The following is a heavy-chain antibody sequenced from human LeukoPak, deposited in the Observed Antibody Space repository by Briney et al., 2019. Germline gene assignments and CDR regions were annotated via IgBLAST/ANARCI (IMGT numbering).Heavy chain of an antibody. Sequence: GGSLRLSCTASGFAFSDYWMSWVRQAPGKGLEWLVNINQDGSQTSYVGTVRGRFTVSRDNTKNSLYLQMSSLRADDTAVYYCARDSSPRYSGYDWVFWGRGTLVTVSS. CDR3: ARDSSPRYSGYDWVF. V-gene: IGHV3-7*01. CDR1: GFAFSDYW. D-gene: IGHD5-12*01. J-gene: IGHJ4*02. CDR2: INQDGSQT.